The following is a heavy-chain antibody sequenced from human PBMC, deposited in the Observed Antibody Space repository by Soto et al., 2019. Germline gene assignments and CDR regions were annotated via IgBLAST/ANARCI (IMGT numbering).Heavy chain of an antibody. V-gene: IGHV4-59*08. Sequence: PSETLSLTCAVSGGSINTYYWSWIRQPPGKGLEWIGYFYYSGLTNYNPSLKSRVTISLSPSKIQFSLKLSSVTAADTAVYFCARGNRHGYYYLDVWARGTTVTVSS. J-gene: IGHJ6*03. CDR2: FYYSGLT. D-gene: IGHD5-18*01. CDR3: ARGNRHGYYYLDV. CDR1: GGSINTYY.